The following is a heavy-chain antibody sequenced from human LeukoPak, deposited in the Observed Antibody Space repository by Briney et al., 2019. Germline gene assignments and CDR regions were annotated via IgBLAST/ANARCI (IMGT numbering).Heavy chain of an antibody. Sequence: SETLSLTCAVYGGSFSGYYWSWIRQPPGKGLEWIGEINHSGSTNYNPSLKSRVTISVDTSKNPFSLKLSSVTAADTAVYYCARAKGVPAAIDWFDPWGQGTLVTVSS. V-gene: IGHV4-34*01. CDR2: INHSGST. CDR1: GGSFSGYY. D-gene: IGHD2-2*02. CDR3: ARAKGVPAAIDWFDP. J-gene: IGHJ5*02.